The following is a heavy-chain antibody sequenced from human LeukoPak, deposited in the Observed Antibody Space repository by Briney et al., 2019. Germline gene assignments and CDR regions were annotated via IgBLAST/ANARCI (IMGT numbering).Heavy chain of an antibody. D-gene: IGHD2-8*01. CDR2: ISYDGSNE. J-gene: IGHJ4*02. CDR1: GFTFSSYV. CDR3: ARNKRLIGY. V-gene: IGHV3-30*04. Sequence: GRSLRLSCAASGFTFSSYVMQWVRQAPGKGLEWVAIISYDGSNEYYADSVKGRFTISRHNSKNTLYLQMNSLRAEDTAVYFCARNKRLIGYWGQGTLVTVSS.